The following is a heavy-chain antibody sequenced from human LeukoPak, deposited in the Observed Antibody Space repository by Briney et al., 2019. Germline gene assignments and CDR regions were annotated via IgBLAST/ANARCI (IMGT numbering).Heavy chain of an antibody. D-gene: IGHD3-22*01. V-gene: IGHV4-34*01. CDR3: ARSSGRGIDY. CDR2: INHSGST. CDR1: GGSFSGYY. Sequence: SETLSLTCAVSGGSFSGYYWSWIRQPPGKGLEWIGEINHSGSTNYNPSLKSRVTISVDTSKNQFSLKLSSVTAADTAVYYCARSSGRGIDYWGQGTLVTVSS. J-gene: IGHJ4*02.